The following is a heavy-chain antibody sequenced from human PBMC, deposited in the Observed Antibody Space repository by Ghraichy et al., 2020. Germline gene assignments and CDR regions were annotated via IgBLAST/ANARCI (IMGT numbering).Heavy chain of an antibody. J-gene: IGHJ4*02. Sequence: ASVKVSCKASGYTFTSYGISWVRQAPGLGLEWMGWISAYNGNTNYAQKLQGRVTMTTDTSTSTAYMELRSLRSDDTAVYYCARDGEYSSSSDHFDYWGQGTLVTVSS. CDR2: ISAYNGNT. D-gene: IGHD6-6*01. CDR3: ARDGEYSSSSDHFDY. CDR1: GYTFTSYG. V-gene: IGHV1-18*01.